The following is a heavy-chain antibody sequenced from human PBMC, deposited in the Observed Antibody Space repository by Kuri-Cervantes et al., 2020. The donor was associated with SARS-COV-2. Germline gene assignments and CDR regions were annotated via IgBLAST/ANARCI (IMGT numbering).Heavy chain of an antibody. J-gene: IGHJ4*02. V-gene: IGHV1-46*01. CDR3: GRDDDSESLPDC. D-gene: IGHD1-26*01. Sequence: ASVKVSCKASGYTFTSYYMHWVRQVPGQGLEWMGIISPTSGSTNYAQRFQGRVTMTRDTSTSTVYMELGSLRSEDTAVYYCGRDDDSESLPDCWGQGTLVTVSS. CDR1: GYTFTSYY. CDR2: ISPTSGST.